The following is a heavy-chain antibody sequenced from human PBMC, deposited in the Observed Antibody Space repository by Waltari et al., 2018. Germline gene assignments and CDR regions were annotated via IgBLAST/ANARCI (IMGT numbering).Heavy chain of an antibody. V-gene: IGHV3-15*01. CDR2: IKSKTDGGTI. Sequence: EVHLVESGRGLVKPGGSLSLSCAGPGFTVTTAWLTCVRQAPGKGLEWVGLIKSKTDGGTIDYAAPVKGRFTISRDDSKNTLYLQMNSLKTEDTALYYCTTERDGSHEHWGQGTLVTVSS. CDR3: TTERDGSHEH. CDR1: GFTVTTAW. J-gene: IGHJ4*02. D-gene: IGHD6-19*01.